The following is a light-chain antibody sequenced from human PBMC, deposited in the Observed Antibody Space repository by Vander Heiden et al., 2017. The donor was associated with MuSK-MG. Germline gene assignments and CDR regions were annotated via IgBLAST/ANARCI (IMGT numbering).Light chain of an antibody. Sequence: DIQLTQSPSSLSASVGDRVTITCRASQNIRGYLNWYQQRPGKDANLLIYAASRLQSGGPSRFSGSGSGTDFTLTISSLQPEDFATYYCQQSYRTPPVTFGGGTKVEI. CDR3: QQSYRTPPVT. V-gene: IGKV1-39*01. J-gene: IGKJ4*01. CDR2: AAS. CDR1: QNIRGY.